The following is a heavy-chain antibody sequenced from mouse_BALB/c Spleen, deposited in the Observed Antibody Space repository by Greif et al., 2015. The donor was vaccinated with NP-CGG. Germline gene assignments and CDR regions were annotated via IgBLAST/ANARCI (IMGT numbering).Heavy chain of an antibody. CDR1: GFAFSSYD. CDR3: ARPGSYYAMDY. CDR2: ISSGGSYT. V-gene: IGHV5-9*02. D-gene: IGHD1-1*02. J-gene: IGHJ4*01. Sequence: EVKLMESGGGLVKPGGALKLYCAASGFAFSSYDMSWVRQTPEKRLEWVATISSGGSYTYYPDSVKGRFTISRDNARNTLYLQMSSLRSEDTALYYCARPGSYYAMDYWGQGTSVTVSS.